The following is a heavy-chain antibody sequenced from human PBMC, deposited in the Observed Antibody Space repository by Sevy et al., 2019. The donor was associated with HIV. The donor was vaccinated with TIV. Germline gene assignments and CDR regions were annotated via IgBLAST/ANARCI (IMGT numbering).Heavy chain of an antibody. V-gene: IGHV4-39*01. CDR3: ARRRRGDSTQTYDY. CDR2: VTHTKST. D-gene: IGHD2-21*02. Sequence: SETLSLTCTVSGGSIRSNSYYWDWIRQSPGKGPTWIGSVTHTKSTYYTSSLKSRVTISVDVSKNQFSLNLNSVTAADTAVYYCARRRRGDSTQTYDYWGQGTLVTVSS. J-gene: IGHJ4*02. CDR1: GGSIRSNSYY.